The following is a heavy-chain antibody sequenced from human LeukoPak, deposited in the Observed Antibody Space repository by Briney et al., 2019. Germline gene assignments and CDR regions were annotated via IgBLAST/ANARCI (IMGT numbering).Heavy chain of an antibody. CDR2: FDPEDGET. J-gene: IGHJ3*02. Sequence: ASVKVSCKVSGYTLTELSMHWVRQAPGKGLEWMGGFDPEDGETIYAQKFQGRVTMTADTSTDTAYMELSSLRSEDTAVYYCATPSEDAFDIWGQGTMVTVSS. CDR1: GYTLTELS. CDR3: ATPSEDAFDI. V-gene: IGHV1-24*01.